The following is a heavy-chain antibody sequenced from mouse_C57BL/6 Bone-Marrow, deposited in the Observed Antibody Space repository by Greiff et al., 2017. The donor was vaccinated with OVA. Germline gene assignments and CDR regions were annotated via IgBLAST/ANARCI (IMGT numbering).Heavy chain of an antibody. CDR1: GYTFTDYT. CDR3: ARCYCSNHCDVGMDD. Sequence: QVQLQQSDAELVKPGASVKISCKASGYTFTDYTIHWMKQRPEQGLEWIGYIYPRDGSTKYNEKFKGKATLTADKSSSTAYMQLNSLTSEDSAVYFCARCYCSNHCDVGMDDWGQGTSVTVSS. D-gene: IGHD2-5*01. V-gene: IGHV1-78*01. J-gene: IGHJ4*01. CDR2: IYPRDGST.